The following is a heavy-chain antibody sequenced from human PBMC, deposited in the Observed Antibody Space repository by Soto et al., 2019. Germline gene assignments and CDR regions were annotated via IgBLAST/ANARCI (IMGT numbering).Heavy chain of an antibody. CDR2: ISSSSSTI. CDR1: GFTFSSYS. CDR3: ARDKDYYDSSGYYTEYVQY. D-gene: IGHD3-22*01. Sequence: PVGSLRLSCAASGFTFSSYSMNWVRQAPGKGLEWVSYISSSSSTIYYADSVKGRFTISRDNAKNSLYLQMNSLRDEDTAVYYCARDKDYYDSSGYYTEYVQYWGEGTLVNV. V-gene: IGHV3-48*02. J-gene: IGHJ1*01.